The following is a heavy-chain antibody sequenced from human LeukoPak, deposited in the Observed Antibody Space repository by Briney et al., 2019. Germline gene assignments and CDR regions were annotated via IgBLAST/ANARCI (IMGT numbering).Heavy chain of an antibody. V-gene: IGHV3-11*04. Sequence: PGGSLRLSCAASGFTFSEYYMSWIRQAPGKGLQWVSYISSSSTTIYYADSVKGRLTISRDNSKNSLYLQMNSLRVEDTAVFYCARAVCSSTSCYTLDFWGQGTLVTVSS. J-gene: IGHJ4*02. CDR1: GFTFSEYY. D-gene: IGHD2-2*02. CDR3: ARAVCSSTSCYTLDF. CDR2: ISSSSTTI.